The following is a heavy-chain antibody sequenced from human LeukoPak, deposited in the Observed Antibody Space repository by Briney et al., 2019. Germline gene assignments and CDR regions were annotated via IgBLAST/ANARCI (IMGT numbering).Heavy chain of an antibody. D-gene: IGHD3-22*01. J-gene: IGHJ6*02. V-gene: IGHV3-30*03. CDR3: ARVLLPLYGMDV. CDR1: GFTFSSYG. CDR2: ISYDGSNK. Sequence: GGSLRLSCAASGFTFSSYGMHWVRQAPGKGLEWVAVISYDGSNKYYADSVKGRFTISRDNSKNTLYLQMNSLRAEDTTVYYCARVLLPLYGMDVWGQGTTVTVSS.